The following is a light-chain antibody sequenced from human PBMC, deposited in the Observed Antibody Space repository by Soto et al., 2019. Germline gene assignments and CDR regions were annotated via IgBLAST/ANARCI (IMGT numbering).Light chain of an antibody. Sequence: QSALTQPASVSGSPGQSITISCTGTRSDDGGYNYVSWYQQHPGKAPKLMIDEVSNRPSGVPVRFSGSKSGNTASLTISGLQAEDEADYYCISHASSGTLWVFGGGTQLTVL. CDR1: RSDDGGYNY. V-gene: IGLV2-14*01. CDR3: ISHASSGTLWV. CDR2: EVS. J-gene: IGLJ3*02.